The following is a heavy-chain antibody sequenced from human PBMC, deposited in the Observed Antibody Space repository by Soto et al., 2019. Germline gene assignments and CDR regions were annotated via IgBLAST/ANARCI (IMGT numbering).Heavy chain of an antibody. CDR3: ARAGYFSGGSCYSGNDAFYT. D-gene: IGHD2-15*01. CDR1: GYTFTSHA. CDR2: INAGNGNT. V-gene: IGHV1-3*01. Sequence: GASVKVSCKASGYTFTSHAMPWVRQAPGQRLEWMGWINAGNGNTKYSQKFQGRVTITRDTSASTAYMGLSSLRSEDTAVYYCARAGYFSGGSCYSGNDAFYTWGQGTMVTVSS. J-gene: IGHJ3*02.